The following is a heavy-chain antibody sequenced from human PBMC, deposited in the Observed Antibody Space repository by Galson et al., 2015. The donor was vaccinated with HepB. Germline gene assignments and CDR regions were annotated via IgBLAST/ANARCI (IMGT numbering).Heavy chain of an antibody. CDR2: TYYRSKWYN. CDR3: AGGIVGARDGGLGY. V-gene: IGHV6-1*01. CDR1: GDSVSSNSAA. Sequence: CAISGDSVSSNSAAWNWIRQSPSRGLEWLGRTYYRSKWYNDYAVSVKSRITINPDTSKNQFSLQLNSVTPEDTAVYYCAGGIVGARDGGLGYWGQGTLVTVSS. J-gene: IGHJ4*02. D-gene: IGHD1-26*01.